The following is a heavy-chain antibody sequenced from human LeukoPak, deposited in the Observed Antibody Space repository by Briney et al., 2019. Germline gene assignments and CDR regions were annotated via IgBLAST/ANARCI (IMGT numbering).Heavy chain of an antibody. CDR1: GCTFTSYY. CDR3: AREGKRFGELLSYDAFVI. Sequence: ASVKVSCKVSGCTFTSYYMHWVRQAPGQGLEWMAIIYPSGGSTSYAQKFQGRVTMTRDTSTSTVYMELSSLRSEDTAVYYCAREGKRFGELLSYDAFVIWGQWTMVTVSS. D-gene: IGHD3-10*01. CDR2: IYPSGGST. V-gene: IGHV1-46*01. J-gene: IGHJ3*02.